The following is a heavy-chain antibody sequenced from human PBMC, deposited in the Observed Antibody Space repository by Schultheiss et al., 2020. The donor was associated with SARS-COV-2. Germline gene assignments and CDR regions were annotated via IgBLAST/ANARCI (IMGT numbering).Heavy chain of an antibody. V-gene: IGHV3-23*01. CDR3: ARDHSDDFWSGYYF. CDR2: ISGSGGST. Sequence: GGSLRLSCAASGFTFSSYAMSWVRQAPGKGLEWVSAISGSGGSTYYADSVKGRFTISRDNSKNTLYLQMNSLRAEDTAVYYCARDHSDDFWSGYYFWGQGTLVTVSS. J-gene: IGHJ4*02. CDR1: GFTFSSYA. D-gene: IGHD3-3*01.